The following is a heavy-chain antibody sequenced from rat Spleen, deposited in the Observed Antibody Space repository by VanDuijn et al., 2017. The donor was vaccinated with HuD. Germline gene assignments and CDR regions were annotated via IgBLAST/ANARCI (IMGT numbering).Heavy chain of an antibody. J-gene: IGHJ2*01. CDR2: ITNAAGKV. Sequence: EVQLVESGGGLVQPGRSLKLSCAASGFTFNNYWMTWIRQAPGKGLEWVASITNAAGKVYYPDSVKGRFTISRDNAKNTLNLQMDSLRSEDTATYYCARTDYWGQGVMVTVSS. V-gene: IGHV5-31*01. CDR3: ARTDY. CDR1: GFTFNNYW.